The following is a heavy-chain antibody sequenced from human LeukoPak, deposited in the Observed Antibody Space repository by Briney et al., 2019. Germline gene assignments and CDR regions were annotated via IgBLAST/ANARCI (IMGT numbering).Heavy chain of an antibody. CDR2: ISGSGVDT. CDR3: ASEVVVTTTRAFDI. Sequence: GGSLKLSCAASGLTFNSYAMGWVRQAPGKGLEWVSIISGSGVDTYYGDSVNGRFSISRDNSENTLYLQMNSLGAEDTAVYYCASEVVVTTTRAFDIWGQGTMVTVSS. J-gene: IGHJ3*02. CDR1: GLTFNSYA. V-gene: IGHV3-23*01. D-gene: IGHD2-15*01.